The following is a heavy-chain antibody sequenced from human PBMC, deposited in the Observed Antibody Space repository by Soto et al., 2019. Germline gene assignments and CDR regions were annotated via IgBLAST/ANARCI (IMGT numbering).Heavy chain of an antibody. CDR3: AAVPVLGFLEWLPAYFHY. CDR1: GFMFTSSA. J-gene: IGHJ4*02. V-gene: IGHV1-58*01. D-gene: IGHD3-3*01. Sequence: QMQAVQSGPEVKKPGTSVKVSCKTSGFMFTSSAVQWVRQARGQRLAWIGWLVVGSGNTHYAQHFQERVTLTRGMSTGTDYMELSSVRTEDTVVYYCAAVPVLGFLEWLPAYFHYWGQGTLVTVSS. CDR2: LVVGSGNT.